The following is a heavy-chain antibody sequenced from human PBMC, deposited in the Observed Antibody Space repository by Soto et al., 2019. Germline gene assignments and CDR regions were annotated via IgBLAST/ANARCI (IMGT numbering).Heavy chain of an antibody. D-gene: IGHD6-13*01. CDR1: GGSMRNYF. CDR3: AAGEASSRNLAPYYIDF. CDR2: IHYSGTT. Sequence: SETLSLTCTVSGGSMRNYFWTWIRQPPGKGLEWIGYIHYSGTTSFFPSYNPSLRSRVTISEDTSKNQFSLKLLSVTTADTAVYFCAAGEASSRNLAPYYIDFWGQGTLVTVSS. V-gene: IGHV4-59*01. J-gene: IGHJ4*02.